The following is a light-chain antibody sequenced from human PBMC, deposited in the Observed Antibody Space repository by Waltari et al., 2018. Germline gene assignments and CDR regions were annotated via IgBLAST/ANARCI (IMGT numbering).Light chain of an antibody. V-gene: IGLV2-11*01. J-gene: IGLJ1*01. Sequence: QSALTQPRSVSGSPGQSVSISCPGHSSDVVGFNYCSWYQQHPGKAPQLMIYVVNKRPSGVPDRFSGSKSGNTASLTISGLQAEDEADYYCWSFSGIYTHVFGTGTKVSVL. CDR1: SSDVVGFNY. CDR3: WSFSGIYTHV. CDR2: VVN.